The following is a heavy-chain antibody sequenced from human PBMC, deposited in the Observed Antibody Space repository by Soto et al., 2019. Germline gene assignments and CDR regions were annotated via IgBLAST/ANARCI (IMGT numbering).Heavy chain of an antibody. CDR2: IYPGDSDT. CDR3: ARPTYNSGWPEPAFDS. J-gene: IGHJ4*02. CDR1: GYSFTSYW. D-gene: IGHD6-19*01. Sequence: PGESLKISCKGSGYSFTSYWIAWVRQMPGKGLGWMGIIYPGDSDTRYSPSFQGQVTISAGKSTSTAYLQWSSLKASDTTMYYCARPTYNSGWPEPAFDSWGQGTLVTVSS. V-gene: IGHV5-51*01.